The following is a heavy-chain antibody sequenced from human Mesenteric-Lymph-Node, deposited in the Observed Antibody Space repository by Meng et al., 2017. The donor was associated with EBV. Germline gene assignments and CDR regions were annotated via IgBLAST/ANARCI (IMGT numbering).Heavy chain of an antibody. V-gene: IGHV2-5*02. J-gene: IGHJ5*02. CDR3: AHRRISSSENWLDP. Sequence: QINLMESGPTPVNPTHTLLLTCTFSGFSLSTSGVGVGWIRQHPGKALEWLALIYWDDDKRYSPSLKSRLTITKDTSKNQVVLTVTNMDPVDTATYYCAHRRISSSENWLDPWGQGTLVTVSS. CDR1: GFSLSTSGVG. D-gene: IGHD6-13*01. CDR2: IYWDDDK.